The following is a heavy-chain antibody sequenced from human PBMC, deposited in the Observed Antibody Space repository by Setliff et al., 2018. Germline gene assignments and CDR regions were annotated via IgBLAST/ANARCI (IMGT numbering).Heavy chain of an antibody. CDR1: GYTFTSYA. D-gene: IGHD2-15*01. Sequence: GASVKVSCKASGYTFTSYAMHWVRQAPGQRLEWMGWINAGNGSTSYAQKFQGRVTMTRDTSTSTVYMELSSLRSEDTAVYYCARDQGSGYAYYFDYWGQGTLVTVSS. J-gene: IGHJ4*02. V-gene: IGHV1-3*01. CDR3: ARDQGSGYAYYFDY. CDR2: INAGNGST.